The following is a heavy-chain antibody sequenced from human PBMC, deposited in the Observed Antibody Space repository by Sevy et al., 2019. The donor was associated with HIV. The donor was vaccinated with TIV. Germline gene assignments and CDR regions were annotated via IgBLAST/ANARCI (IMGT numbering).Heavy chain of an antibody. D-gene: IGHD6-13*01. CDR1: GFIFSGYG. J-gene: IGHJ1*01. V-gene: IGHV3-23*01. CDR3: AKDRITAARFQH. Sequence: GGSLRLSCAASGFIFSGYGMSWIRQAPGQGLEWVSAISGSGRSTYYADSVKGRFTISRDNFRNTLYLQMNSLRAEDTAVYYCAKDRITAARFQHWGQSTLVTVSS. CDR2: ISGSGRST.